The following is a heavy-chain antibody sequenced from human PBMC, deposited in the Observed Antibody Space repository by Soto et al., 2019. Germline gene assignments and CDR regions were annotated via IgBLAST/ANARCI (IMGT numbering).Heavy chain of an antibody. D-gene: IGHD4-17*01. CDR2: ISYDGSNN. CDR3: AREIYGDFGFDY. Sequence: QVQLVESGGGVVQPGRSLRLSCAASGFTFSHYAMHWVRQAPGKGLEWVAVISYDGSNNYCADSVKGRFTISRDNSKNKLYLHMNSLRAEDTAVYYCAREIYGDFGFDYWGQGSLVTVSS. CDR1: GFTFSHYA. V-gene: IGHV3-30-3*01. J-gene: IGHJ4*02.